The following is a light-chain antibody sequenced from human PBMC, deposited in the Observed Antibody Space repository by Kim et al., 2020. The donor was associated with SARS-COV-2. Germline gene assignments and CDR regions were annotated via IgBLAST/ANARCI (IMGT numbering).Light chain of an antibody. J-gene: IGLJ2*01. V-gene: IGLV3-21*04. Sequence: SYELTQPPSVSVAPGKTARVSCGGNSIGSKSVQKSGQAPVLVIYYDSDRPSGIPERFSGSNSGNTATLTISRVEAGDEADYYCQVWDSSSDHRVVFGGGTQLTVL. CDR3: QVWDSSSDHRVV. CDR1: SIGSKS. CDR2: YDS.